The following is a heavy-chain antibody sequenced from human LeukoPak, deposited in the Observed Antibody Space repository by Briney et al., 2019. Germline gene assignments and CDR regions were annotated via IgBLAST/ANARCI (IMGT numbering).Heavy chain of an antibody. CDR1: GGTFSSYA. V-gene: IGHV1-69*13. Sequence: SVKVSCKASGGTFSSYAISWVRQAPGQGLEWMGGIIPIFGTANYAQKFQGRVTITADESTSTAYMELSSLRSEDTAVYYCARAYYEAAAGTDYWGQGTLVTVSS. CDR3: ARAYYEAAAGTDY. CDR2: IIPIFGTA. D-gene: IGHD6-13*01. J-gene: IGHJ4*02.